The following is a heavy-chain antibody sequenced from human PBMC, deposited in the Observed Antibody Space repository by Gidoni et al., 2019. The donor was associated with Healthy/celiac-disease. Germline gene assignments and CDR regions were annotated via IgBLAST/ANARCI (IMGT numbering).Heavy chain of an antibody. CDR1: GFTFSSYA. Sequence: CPASGFTFSSYAMHWVRQAPGKGLEWVADISYDGSNKYYADSVKGRFTIPRDNSKNTLYLQMNSLRAEDTAVYYCARDPYDTHDFDIWGQGTMVTVSS. D-gene: IGHD3-22*01. CDR3: ARDPYDTHDFDI. J-gene: IGHJ3*02. V-gene: IGHV3-30*04. CDR2: ISYDGSNK.